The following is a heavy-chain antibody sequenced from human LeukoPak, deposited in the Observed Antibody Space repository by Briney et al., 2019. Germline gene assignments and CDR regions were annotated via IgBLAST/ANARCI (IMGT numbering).Heavy chain of an antibody. CDR2: IYYSGST. CDR1: GGSISSYY. V-gene: IGHV4-59*01. CDR3: ARERGYSSSWYYGAFDI. J-gene: IGHJ3*02. Sequence: SETLSLTCTVSGGSISSYYWSWIRQPPGKGLEWIGYIYYSGSTNYNPSLKSRVTISVDTSKHQFSLKLSSVTAADTAVYYCARERGYSSSWYYGAFDIWGQGTMVTVSS. D-gene: IGHD6-13*01.